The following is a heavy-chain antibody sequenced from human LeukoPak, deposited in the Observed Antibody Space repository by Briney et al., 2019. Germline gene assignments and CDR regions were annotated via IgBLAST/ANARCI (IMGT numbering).Heavy chain of an antibody. CDR3: ATLTYYYGSESYYPPDY. D-gene: IGHD3-10*01. CDR1: GGSISSNSFY. V-gene: IGHV4-39*01. J-gene: IGHJ4*02. CDR2: IYYSGST. Sequence: SETLSLTCTVSGGSISSNSFYWGWIRQPPGRGLEWIGSIYYSGSTYYNPSLKSRVTISVDTSKNHFSLKLSSVTAADTAVYYCATLTYYYGSESYYPPDYWGQGTLVTVSS.